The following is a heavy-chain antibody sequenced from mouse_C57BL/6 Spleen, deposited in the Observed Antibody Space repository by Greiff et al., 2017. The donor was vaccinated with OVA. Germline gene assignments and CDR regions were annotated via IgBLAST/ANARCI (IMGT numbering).Heavy chain of an antibody. D-gene: IGHD2-1*01. CDR2: ISSGGSYT. CDR3: ARHETYGNYAWFAY. Sequence: EVKLVESGGDLVKPGGSLKLSCAASGFTFSSYGMSWVRQTPDKRLEWVATISSGGSYTYYPDSVKGRFTISRDNAKNTLYLQMSSLKSEDTAMYYCARHETYGNYAWFAYWGQGTLVTVSA. J-gene: IGHJ3*01. V-gene: IGHV5-6*01. CDR1: GFTFSSYG.